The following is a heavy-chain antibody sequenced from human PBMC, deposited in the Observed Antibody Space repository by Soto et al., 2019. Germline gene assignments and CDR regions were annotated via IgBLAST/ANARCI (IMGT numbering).Heavy chain of an antibody. D-gene: IGHD3-22*01. V-gene: IGHV3-23*01. CDR1: GFTFSSYA. Sequence: PGGSLRLSCAASGFTFSSYAMSWVRQAPGKGLEWVSAISGSGGSTYYADSVKGRFTISRDNSKNTVHLQMNSLRAEDTAVYYCARASYYYDSRGYYYRYYFDYWGQGALVTVSS. CDR3: ARASYYYDSRGYYYRYYFDY. CDR2: ISGSGGST. J-gene: IGHJ4*02.